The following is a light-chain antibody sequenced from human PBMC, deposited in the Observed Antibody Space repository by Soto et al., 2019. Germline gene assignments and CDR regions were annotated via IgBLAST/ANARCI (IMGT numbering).Light chain of an antibody. Sequence: QSVLIQPASVSGSPGQSITISCTGTSSDVDDDKYVSWYQQHPGKAPKLIIYDVSYRPSGISNRFSGSKSGNTASLTISGLQPEDEADYHCSAHTSSNVIFGGGTKVTVL. CDR1: SSDVDDDKY. J-gene: IGLJ2*01. CDR2: DVS. CDR3: SAHTSSNVI. V-gene: IGLV2-14*01.